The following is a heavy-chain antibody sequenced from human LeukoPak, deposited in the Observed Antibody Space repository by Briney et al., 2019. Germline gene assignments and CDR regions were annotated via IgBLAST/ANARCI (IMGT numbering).Heavy chain of an antibody. CDR2: ISAYNGNT. Sequence: LAASVKVSCKASGYTFTSYGISWVRQAPGQGLEWMGWISAYNGNTNYAQKLQGRVTMTTDTSTSTAYMELRSLRSDDTAVYYCARGNHYGSGGYNWFDPWGQGTLVTVSS. D-gene: IGHD3-10*01. J-gene: IGHJ5*02. V-gene: IGHV1-18*01. CDR3: ARGNHYGSGGYNWFDP. CDR1: GYTFTSYG.